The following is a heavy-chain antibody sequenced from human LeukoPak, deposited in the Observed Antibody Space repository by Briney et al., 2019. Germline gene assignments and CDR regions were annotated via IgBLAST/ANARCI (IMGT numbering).Heavy chain of an antibody. CDR1: GGSISSSSYY. D-gene: IGHD6-19*01. CDR3: ARSAAVTGQFDF. V-gene: IGHV4-39*07. J-gene: IGHJ4*02. CDR2: IYYSGST. Sequence: PSETLSLTCTVSGGSISSSSYYWGWIRQPPGKGLEWIGTIYYSGSTYYNPSLKSRVTISVDKSKNSFSLSLTSVTAADTAFYFCARSAAVTGQFDFWGPGTLVTVSS.